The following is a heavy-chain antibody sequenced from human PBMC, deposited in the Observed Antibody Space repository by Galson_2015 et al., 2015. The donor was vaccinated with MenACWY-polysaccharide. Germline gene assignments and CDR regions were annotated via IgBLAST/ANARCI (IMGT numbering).Heavy chain of an antibody. Sequence: SLRLSCAASGFTFSSYSMNWVRQAPGKGLEWVSSISSSSTYIYYADSVKGRFTISRDNAKNSLYLQMNSLRAEDTAVYYCARLPVVAVAGLDYWGQGTLVTVSS. V-gene: IGHV3-21*01. CDR2: ISSSSTYI. CDR3: ARLPVVAVAGLDY. J-gene: IGHJ4*02. CDR1: GFTFSSYS. D-gene: IGHD6-19*01.